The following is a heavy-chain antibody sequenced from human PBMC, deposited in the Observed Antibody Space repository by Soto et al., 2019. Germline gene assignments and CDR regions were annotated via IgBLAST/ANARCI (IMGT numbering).Heavy chain of an antibody. CDR1: ELTFSTSW. D-gene: IGHD6-19*01. J-gene: IGHJ4*02. V-gene: IGHV3-74*03. Sequence: EVQLVESGGGLVQPGGSLRLSCIASELTFSTSWMHWVRQAPGKGPVWISRINTDGSDVTYADSVKGRFAVSRDNAKNTLYLQMNSLRVEDTAAYFCARGNIAVAVRGLFDYWGQGTLVTVSS. CDR2: INTDGSDV. CDR3: ARGNIAVAVRGLFDY.